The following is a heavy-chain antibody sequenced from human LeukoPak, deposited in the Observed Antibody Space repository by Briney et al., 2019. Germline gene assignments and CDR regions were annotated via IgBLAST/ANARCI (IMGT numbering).Heavy chain of an antibody. CDR1: GFTFSSYA. CDR2: ISGSGGST. D-gene: IGHD4-17*01. CDR3: ARRYGDYIRYFDY. J-gene: IGHJ4*02. Sequence: GGSLRLSCAASGFTFSSYAMSWVRQAPGKGLEWVSAISGSGGSTYYADSVKGRFTISRDNSKNTLYLQMNSLRAEDTAVYYCARRYGDYIRYFDYWGQGTLVTVSS. V-gene: IGHV3-23*01.